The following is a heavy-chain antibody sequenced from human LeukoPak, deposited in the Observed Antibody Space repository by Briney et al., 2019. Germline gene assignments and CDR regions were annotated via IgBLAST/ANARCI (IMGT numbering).Heavy chain of an antibody. CDR1: GYTFTSYA. J-gene: IGHJ2*01. CDR3: ARGSGAYWYFDL. V-gene: IGHV1-3*01. Sequence: GASVKVSCKASGYTFTSYAVHWVRQAPGQRLEWMGWINAGNGNTKYSQKFQGRVTITRDTSASTAYMELSSLRSEDTAVYYCARGSGAYWYFDLWGRGTLVAVSS. CDR2: INAGNGNT. D-gene: IGHD7-27*01.